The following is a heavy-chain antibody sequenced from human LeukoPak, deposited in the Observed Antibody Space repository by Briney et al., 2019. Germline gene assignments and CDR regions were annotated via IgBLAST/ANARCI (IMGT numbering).Heavy chain of an antibody. D-gene: IGHD7-27*01. Sequence: SETLSLTCAVYGGSFSGYYWSWIRQPPGKGLEWIGEINHSGSTNYNPSLKSRVTISVDTSKNQFSLKLSSVTAADTAVYYCARPLSGRAFDIWGQGTMVTVPS. CDR1: GGSFSGYY. J-gene: IGHJ3*02. CDR2: INHSGST. V-gene: IGHV4-34*01. CDR3: ARPLSGRAFDI.